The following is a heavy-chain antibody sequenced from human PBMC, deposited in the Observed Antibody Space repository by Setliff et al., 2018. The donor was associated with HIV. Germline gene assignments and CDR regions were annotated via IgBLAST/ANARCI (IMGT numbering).Heavy chain of an antibody. CDR2: IYHSGNA. J-gene: IGHJ5*02. CDR1: GVSINNSYW. CDR3: ARLDWVVVDADTYNWFDP. Sequence: KTSETLSLTCAVSGVSINNSYWWSWFRQSPGQGPEWIGEIYHSGNANYNLSLKSRVTISVDKSKNHLTLKLISMTAADTAVYYCARLDWVVVDADTYNWFDPWGQGTLVTVSS. V-gene: IGHV4-4*02. D-gene: IGHD2-15*01.